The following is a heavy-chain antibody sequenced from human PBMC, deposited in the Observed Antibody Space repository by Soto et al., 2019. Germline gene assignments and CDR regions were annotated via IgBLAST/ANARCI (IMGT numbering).Heavy chain of an antibody. CDR2: IDPSDSYT. J-gene: IGHJ3*02. V-gene: IGHV5-10-1*03. CDR3: ARHYDSRGYYDSYAFDI. Sequence: EVQLVQSGAEVKKPGESLRISCKGSGYSFTSYWISWVRQMPGKGLEWMGRIDPSDSYTNYSPSFQGHVTISADKSISTAYLQWSSLKASDTAMYYCARHYDSRGYYDSYAFDIWGQGTMVTVSS. CDR1: GYSFTSYW. D-gene: IGHD3-22*01.